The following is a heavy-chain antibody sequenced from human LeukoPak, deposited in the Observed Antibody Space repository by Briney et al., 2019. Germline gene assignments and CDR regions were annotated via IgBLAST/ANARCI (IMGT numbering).Heavy chain of an antibody. V-gene: IGHV3-11*04. CDR1: GLIFSDNY. J-gene: IGHJ4*02. CDR2: ISGSSGTI. D-gene: IGHD5-18*01. Sequence: SGGSLRLSCAASGLIFSDNYMSWIRQAPGKGLEWVSYISGSSGTIKYADSLKGRFTISRDNAKNSLYLQMNSLRAEDTAVYYCASGYSYVSLHYWGQGTLVTVSS. CDR3: ASGYSYVSLHY.